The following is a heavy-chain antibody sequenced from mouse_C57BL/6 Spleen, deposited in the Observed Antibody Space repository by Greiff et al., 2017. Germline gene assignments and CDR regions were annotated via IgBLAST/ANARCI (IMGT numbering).Heavy chain of an antibody. J-gene: IGHJ4*01. CDR3: ARHELRYAMDY. CDR1: GFTFSSYT. V-gene: IGHV5-9*01. Sequence: EVQGVESGGGLVKPGGSLKLSCAASGFTFSSYTMSWVRQTPEKRLEWVATISGGGGNTYYPDSVKGRFTISRDNAKNTLYLQMSSLRSEDTALYYCARHELRYAMDYWGQGTSVTVSS. CDR2: ISGGGGNT.